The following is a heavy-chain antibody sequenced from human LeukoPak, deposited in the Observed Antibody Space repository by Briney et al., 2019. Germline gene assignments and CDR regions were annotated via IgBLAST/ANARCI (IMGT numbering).Heavy chain of an antibody. CDR2: FDPEDGET. J-gene: IGHJ4*02. CDR1: GYTLTELS. Sequence: WASVKVSCKVSGYTLTELSMHWVRQAPGKGLEWMGGFDPEDGETIYAQKFQGRVTMTEDTSTDTACMELSSLRSEDTAVYYCATAYYYDSSGYYPLGYWGQGTLVTVSS. CDR3: ATAYYYDSSGYYPLGY. V-gene: IGHV1-24*01. D-gene: IGHD3-22*01.